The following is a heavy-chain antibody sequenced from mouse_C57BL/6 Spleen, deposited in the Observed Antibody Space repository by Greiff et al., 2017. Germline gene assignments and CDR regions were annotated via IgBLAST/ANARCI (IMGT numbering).Heavy chain of an antibody. CDR3: ARYPDYDEGAMDY. V-gene: IGHV14-3*01. CDR1: GFNFKNTY. D-gene: IGHD1-1*01. J-gene: IGHJ4*01. CDR2: IDPTNGNN. Sequence: VQLQQSVAELVRPGASVKLSCTASGFNFKNTYMHWVKQRPEQGLEWIGMIDPTNGNNKYAPKFQGKFTIAADTPSNTVYLQLSSLTSEDTAICYCARYPDYDEGAMDYWGQGTSVTVSS.